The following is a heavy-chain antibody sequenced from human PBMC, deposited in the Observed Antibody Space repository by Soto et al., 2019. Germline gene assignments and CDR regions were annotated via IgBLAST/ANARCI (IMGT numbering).Heavy chain of an antibody. Sequence: ASVKVSCKASGYTFTSYDINWVRQATGQGLEWMGWMNPNSGNTGYAQKFQGRVTMTRNTSISTAYMKLSSLRSEDTAVYYCARVPSSGWYNWFDPWGQGTLVTVS. V-gene: IGHV1-8*01. CDR3: ARVPSSGWYNWFDP. CDR1: GYTFTSYD. J-gene: IGHJ5*02. CDR2: MNPNSGNT. D-gene: IGHD6-19*01.